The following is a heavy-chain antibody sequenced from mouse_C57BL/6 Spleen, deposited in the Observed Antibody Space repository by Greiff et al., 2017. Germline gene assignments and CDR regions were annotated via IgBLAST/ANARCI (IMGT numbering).Heavy chain of an antibody. CDR2: IWRGGST. Sequence: QVQLQQSGPGLVQPSQSLSITCTVSGFSLTSYGVHWVRQSPGKGLEWLGVIWRGGSTDYNAAFMSRLSITKDNSKSQVFFKMNSLQADDTAIYYGAKRTSSYDYAMDYWGQGTSVTVSS. D-gene: IGHD1-1*01. J-gene: IGHJ4*01. CDR1: GFSLTSYG. V-gene: IGHV2-5*01. CDR3: AKRTSSYDYAMDY.